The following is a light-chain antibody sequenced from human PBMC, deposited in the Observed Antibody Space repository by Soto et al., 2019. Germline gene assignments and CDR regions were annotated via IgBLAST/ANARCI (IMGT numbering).Light chain of an antibody. CDR3: QQSYRTPIT. Sequence: DIVMTQSPLSLPFTPLDPSFISCGSSQSLLYSNGYNYLDWYLQKPGQSPHLLIYLGSNRASGVPDRFSGSGSGTDFTLTISSLQPEDFATYYCQQSYRTPITFGQGTRLEIK. CDR1: QSLLYSNGYNY. CDR2: LGS. J-gene: IGKJ5*01. V-gene: IGKV2-28*01.